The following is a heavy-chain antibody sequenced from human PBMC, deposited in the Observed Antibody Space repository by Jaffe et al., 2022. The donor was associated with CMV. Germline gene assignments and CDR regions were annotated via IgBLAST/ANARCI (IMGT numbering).Heavy chain of an antibody. D-gene: IGHD3-9*01. V-gene: IGHV1-24*01. Sequence: QVQLVQSGAEVKKPGASVKVSCKVSGYRLSEISLQWVRQAPGKGLEWMGGFDPENGDPISAQRFQGRLTMTEDRSTDTGYMELSSLRSDDTAVYYCATAGGGGNPRYFATYNWFDPWGQGTLVTVSS. CDR1: GYRLSEIS. J-gene: IGHJ5*02. CDR2: FDPENGDP. CDR3: ATAGGGGNPRYFATYNWFDP.